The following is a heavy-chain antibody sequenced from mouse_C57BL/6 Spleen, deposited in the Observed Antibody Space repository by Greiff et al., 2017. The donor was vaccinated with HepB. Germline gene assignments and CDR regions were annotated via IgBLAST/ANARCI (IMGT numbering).Heavy chain of an antibody. CDR2: ISSGRSTI. J-gene: IGHJ3*01. D-gene: IGHD1-1*01. CDR3: ARAVYGSSIAWFAY. V-gene: IGHV5-17*01. CDR1: GFTFSDYG. Sequence: EVKLMESGGGLVKPGGSLKLSCAASGFTFSDYGMHWVRQSPEKGLEWVAYISSGRSTIYYADTVKGRFTISRDNAKNTMFLQMTILRSETTAMFYYARAVYGSSIAWFAYWGQGTLVTVSA.